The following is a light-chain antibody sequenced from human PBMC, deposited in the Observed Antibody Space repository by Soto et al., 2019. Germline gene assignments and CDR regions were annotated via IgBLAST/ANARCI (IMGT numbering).Light chain of an antibody. CDR1: QYINTR. Sequence: EIVLTQSPGTLSLSPGERATLSCRASQYINTRLAWYQHRPGQAPRLLIYQTSIRAAGIPARFSASGSGTDFTLTISSLAPDDFAIYYCHQRQSWPRTFGQGTKVDIK. J-gene: IGKJ1*01. CDR3: HQRQSWPRT. CDR2: QTS. V-gene: IGKV3-11*01.